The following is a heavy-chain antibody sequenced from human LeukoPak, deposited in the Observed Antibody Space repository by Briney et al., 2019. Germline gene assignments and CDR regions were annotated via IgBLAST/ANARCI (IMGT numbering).Heavy chain of an antibody. D-gene: IGHD3-9*01. J-gene: IGHJ4*02. V-gene: IGHV1-2*02. CDR1: GYTFTDYY. CDR2: INPNSGGT. CDR3: ARYSDDWYYFDY. Sequence: ASVKVSCTASGYTFTDYYMHWVRQAPGQGLELMAWINPNSGGTNFSQKFQGRITMTRDTSINTAYMELRRLTSDDTAVYYCARYSDDWYYFDYWGQGTLVTVSS.